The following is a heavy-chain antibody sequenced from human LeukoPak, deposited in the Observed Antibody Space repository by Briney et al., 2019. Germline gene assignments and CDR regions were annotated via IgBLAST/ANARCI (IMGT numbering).Heavy chain of an antibody. J-gene: IGHJ4*02. CDR3: ARAHSSRSPNFDY. D-gene: IGHD1-14*01. Sequence: GGSLRLSCAVSGFTFSRNSVNWVRQAPGKGLEWVSSISTSSSYIYYADSVKGRFTISRDNARNSLYLQMNSLRAEDTAVYYCARAHSSRSPNFDYWGQGTLVTVSS. CDR1: GFTFSRNS. V-gene: IGHV3-21*01. CDR2: ISTSSSYI.